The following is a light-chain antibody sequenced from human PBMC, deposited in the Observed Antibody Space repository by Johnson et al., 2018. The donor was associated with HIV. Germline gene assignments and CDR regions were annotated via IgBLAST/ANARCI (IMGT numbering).Light chain of an antibody. V-gene: IGLV1-51*02. CDR3: GTWYSSLRVGF. CDR1: SSNIGDNY. Sequence: QSVLTQPPSVSAAPGQKVTISCSGSSSNIGDNYVSWYQPLPGTAPTLLIYENNTRPSGIPDRFSGSKSGTSATLDITGLQPGDDADYYCGTWYSSLRVGFFGTGTKVTVL. CDR2: ENN. J-gene: IGLJ1*01.